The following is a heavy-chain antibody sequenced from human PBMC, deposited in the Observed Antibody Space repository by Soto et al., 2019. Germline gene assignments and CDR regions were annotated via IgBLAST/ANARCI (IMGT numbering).Heavy chain of an antibody. CDR3: ARSMVVVTALDY. CDR1: GYTFTSYA. J-gene: IGHJ4*02. Sequence: QVQLVQSGAEEKKPGASVKVSCKASGYTFTSYAMHWVRQAPGQRLEWMGWINAGNGNTKYSQKFQGRVTITRDTSASTAYMELSSLRSEDTAVYYCARSMVVVTALDYWGQGTRVTVPS. CDR2: INAGNGNT. V-gene: IGHV1-3*05. D-gene: IGHD2-21*02.